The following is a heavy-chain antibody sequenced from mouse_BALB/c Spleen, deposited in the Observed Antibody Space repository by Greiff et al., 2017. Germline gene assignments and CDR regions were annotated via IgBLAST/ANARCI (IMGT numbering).Heavy chain of an antibody. CDR1: GFSLTSYG. CDR3: AGLGQVFAY. V-gene: IGHV2-9*02. J-gene: IGHJ3*01. Sequence: VHLVESGPGLVAPSQSLSITCTVSGFSLTSYGVHWVRQPPGKGLEWLGVIWAGGSTNYNSALMSRLSISKDNSKSQVFLKMNSLQTDDTAMYYCAGLGQVFAYWGQGTLVTVSA. D-gene: IGHD3-3*01. CDR2: IWAGGST.